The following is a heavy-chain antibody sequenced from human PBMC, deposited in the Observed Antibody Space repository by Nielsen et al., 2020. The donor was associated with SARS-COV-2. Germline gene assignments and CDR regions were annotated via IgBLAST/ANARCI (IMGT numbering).Heavy chain of an antibody. CDR1: GGSISSGDYY. CDR3: ARGYCSGGSCYSGFFDY. CDR2: IYYSGST. V-gene: IGHV4-30-4*01. Sequence: LRLSCTVSGGSISSGDYYWSWIRQPPGKGLEWIGYIYYSGSTYYNPSLKSRVTISVDTSKNQFSLKLSSVTAADTAVYYCARGYCSGGSCYSGFFDYWGQGTLVTVSS. D-gene: IGHD2-15*01. J-gene: IGHJ4*02.